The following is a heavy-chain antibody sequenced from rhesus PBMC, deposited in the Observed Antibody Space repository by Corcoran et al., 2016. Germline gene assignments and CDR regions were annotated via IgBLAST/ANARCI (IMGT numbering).Heavy chain of an antibody. V-gene: IGHV1S2*01. CDR1: GYTFTDYY. J-gene: IGHJ4*01. Sequence: QVQLVQSGAEVKKPGSSVKVSCKASGYTFTDYYMHWVRQAPRQGLEWMGWINPYNGNTKDAQNFQGRVTMTRDKSTSTAYMELSSLRSEDTAVYYCAREGSGSWNPYFDYWGQGVLVTVSS. D-gene: IGHD6-25*01. CDR3: AREGSGSWNPYFDY. CDR2: INPYNGNT.